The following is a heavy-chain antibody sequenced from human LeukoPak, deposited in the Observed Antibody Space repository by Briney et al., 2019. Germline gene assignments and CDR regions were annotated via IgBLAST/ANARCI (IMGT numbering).Heavy chain of an antibody. CDR1: GYTFTGYY. J-gene: IGHJ3*02. CDR2: INPNSGGT. D-gene: IGHD6-19*01. V-gene: IGHV1-2*02. CDR3: ARDYGAAVAGTGAFDI. Sequence: GASVKVSCKASGYTFTGYYMHWVRQAPGQGLEWMGWINPNSGGTNYAQKFQGRVTMTRDTSISTAYMELSRLRSDDTAVYYCARDYGAAVAGTGAFDIWGQGTMVTVSS.